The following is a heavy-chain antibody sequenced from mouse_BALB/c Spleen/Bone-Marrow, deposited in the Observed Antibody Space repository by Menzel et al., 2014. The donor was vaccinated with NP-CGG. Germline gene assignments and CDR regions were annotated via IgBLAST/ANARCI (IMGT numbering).Heavy chain of an antibody. J-gene: IGHJ1*01. CDR2: IDPASGNT. Sequence: VQLQQPGAELVKPGASVKLSCTASGFNIKDTYLHWVKQRPEQGLDWIGRIDPASGNTKCDPKFQGKATITADTSSNTAYLRLSSLTSEDTAVYYCASYRYGWYFDVWGAGTTVTVSS. D-gene: IGHD2-14*01. CDR1: GFNIKDTY. V-gene: IGHV14-3*02. CDR3: ASYRYGWYFDV.